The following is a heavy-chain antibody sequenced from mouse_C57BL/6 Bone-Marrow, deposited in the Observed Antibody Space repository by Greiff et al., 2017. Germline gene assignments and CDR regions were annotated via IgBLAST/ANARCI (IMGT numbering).Heavy chain of an antibody. D-gene: IGHD2-4*01. V-gene: IGHV1-55*01. CDR3: ARGLRRILFDS. CDR1: GYTFTSYW. J-gene: IGHJ2*01. CDR2: IYPGSGST. Sequence: QVQLKQPGAELVKPGASVQMSCKASGYTFTSYWITWVKQRPGQGLEWIGDIYPGSGSTNYNEKFKSKDTLTVDTSSSTAYMQLSSLTSEDSAVYYCARGLRRILFDSWGYGTTRTVSS.